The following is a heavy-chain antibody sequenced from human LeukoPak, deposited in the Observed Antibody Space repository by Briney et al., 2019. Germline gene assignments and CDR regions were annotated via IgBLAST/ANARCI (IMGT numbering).Heavy chain of an antibody. CDR3: VVHSATSCY. V-gene: IGHV3-48*03. D-gene: IGHD1-26*01. CDR2: ITTSGSST. J-gene: IGHJ4*02. CDR1: GFTFSSYE. Sequence: GGSLRLSCATSGFTFSSYEMNWVRHAPGKGLEWISYITTSGSSTYYADSVKGRFTISRDNGKTALSLQMNSLRAEDAAVYYCVVHSATSCYWGQGTLVTVSS.